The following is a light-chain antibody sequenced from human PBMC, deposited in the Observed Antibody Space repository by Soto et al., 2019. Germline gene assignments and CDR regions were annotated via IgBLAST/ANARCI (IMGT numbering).Light chain of an antibody. CDR1: QSVLYSSNNKNY. CDR3: QPYHAPPRP. J-gene: IGKJ1*01. Sequence: DIVMTQSPDSLAVSLGERATINCKSSQSVLYSSNNKNYLAWYQQKPRQPPKLLIYWASTRESGVPDRFSGSGSVTYFTLTISSLHAEDVAVYYCQPYHAPPRPFGQGTKLDI. CDR2: WAS. V-gene: IGKV4-1*01.